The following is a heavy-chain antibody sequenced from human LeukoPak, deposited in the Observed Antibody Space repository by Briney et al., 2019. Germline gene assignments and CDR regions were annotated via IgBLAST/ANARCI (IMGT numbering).Heavy chain of an antibody. CDR3: ARDSSGRAVTHDARGPFDI. V-gene: IGHV4-59*01. D-gene: IGHD4-17*01. CDR1: GGSISSYY. Sequence: SETLSLTCTVSGGSISSYYWSWIRPPPGKGLEWIGYIYYSGSTNYNPSLKSRVPISVDTSKNQFSLKLSSVTAADTAVYYCARDSSGRAVTHDARGPFDIWGQGTMVTVSS. J-gene: IGHJ3*02. CDR2: IYYSGST.